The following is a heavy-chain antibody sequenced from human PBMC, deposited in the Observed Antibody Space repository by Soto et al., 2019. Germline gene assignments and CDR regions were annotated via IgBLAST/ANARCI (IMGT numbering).Heavy chain of an antibody. V-gene: IGHV4-59*13. CDR2: IFDNGDV. CDR1: GVSSTSFY. Sequence: QVRLQESGPGVVRPSETLSLTCTVSGVSSTSFYWSWLRQSPGKGLEWIGYIFDNGDVKYNPSLMSRLTQSIEMFKNDFSLRLKSVTAADTAMYYCGRGCGSKLYYFDSWGEGTLVTVSS. D-gene: IGHD1-26*01. J-gene: IGHJ4*02. CDR3: GRGCGSKLYYFDS.